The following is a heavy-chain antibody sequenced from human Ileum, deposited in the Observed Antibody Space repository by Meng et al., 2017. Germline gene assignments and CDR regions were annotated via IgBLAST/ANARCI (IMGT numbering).Heavy chain of an antibody. CDR2: ISPNSGAT. Sequence: ASVKVSCKASGYTFCDHYIHWLRQAPGQGLEWMGWISPNSGATLYAQKFQGAVTMTRDTSITTDYMELRGLRSDDTAVYYCERGGSNYCGKSGIFFDDWGQGSTVTVSS. CDR3: ERGGSNYCGKSGIFFDD. CDR1: GYTFCDHY. J-gene: IGHJ4*01. V-gene: IGHV1-2*02. D-gene: IGHD4-23*01.